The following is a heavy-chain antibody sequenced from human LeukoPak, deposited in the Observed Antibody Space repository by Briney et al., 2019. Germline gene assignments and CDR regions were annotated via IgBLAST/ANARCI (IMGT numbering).Heavy chain of an antibody. CDR3: ARDAGSYYLDY. CDR2: IWDDGNNK. Sequence: PGGSLRLSCAASGFSFSNHGMHWVRQAPGKRLEWVAVIWDDGNNKRYANSVNGRFTISRDNSENTLYLQMNSLRAEETAVYYCARDAGSYYLDYWGQGTLVTVSS. J-gene: IGHJ4*02. CDR1: GFSFSNHG. V-gene: IGHV3-33*01. D-gene: IGHD3-10*01.